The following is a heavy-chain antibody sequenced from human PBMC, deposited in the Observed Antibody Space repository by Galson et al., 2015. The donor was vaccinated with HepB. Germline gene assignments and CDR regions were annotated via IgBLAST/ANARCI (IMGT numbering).Heavy chain of an antibody. D-gene: IGHD3-10*01. J-gene: IGHJ4*02. CDR2: IRGGGFGT. Sequence: SLRLSCAASGFTFSSHAMSWVRQAPGKGLEWVGDIRGGGFGTFYADSVKGRFAISRDNSKNMVYLQMNSLRVEDTAVYYCAKEGYGSGSFYSTSIDYWGQGTLVTVSS. CDR3: AKEGYGSGSFYSTSIDY. V-gene: IGHV3-23*01. CDR1: GFTFSSHA.